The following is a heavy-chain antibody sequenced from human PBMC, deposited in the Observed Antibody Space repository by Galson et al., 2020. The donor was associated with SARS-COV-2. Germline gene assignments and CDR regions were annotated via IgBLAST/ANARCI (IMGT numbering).Heavy chain of an antibody. J-gene: IGHJ2*01. CDR2: IYSGGGT. Sequence: ETSETLSLTCTVSGGSINTYYWNWMRQPPGKGLEWIGYIYSGGGTNYNPSLKSRVTMSLDTSKNQISLKLTSVTVADTAVYYCARQEWLPVGYWYFDLWGRGTLVTVSS. CDR3: ARQEWLPVGYWYFDL. CDR1: GGSINTYY. V-gene: IGHV4-59*08. D-gene: IGHD6-19*01.